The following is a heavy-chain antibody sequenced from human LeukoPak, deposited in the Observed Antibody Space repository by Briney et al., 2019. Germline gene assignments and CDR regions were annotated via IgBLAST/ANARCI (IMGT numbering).Heavy chain of an antibody. J-gene: IGHJ6*02. D-gene: IGHD1-26*01. V-gene: IGHV4-34*01. Sequence: SETLSLTCAVYGGSFSGYCWSWIRQPPGKGLEWIGEINHSGSTNYNPSLKSRVTISVDTSKNQFSLKLSSVTAADTAVYYCARAASYYYYYYYYGMDVWGQGTTVTVSS. CDR3: ARAASYYYYYYYYGMDV. CDR1: GGSFSGYC. CDR2: INHSGST.